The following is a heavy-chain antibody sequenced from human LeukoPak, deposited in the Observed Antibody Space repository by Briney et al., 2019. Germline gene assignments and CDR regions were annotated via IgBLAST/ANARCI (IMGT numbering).Heavy chain of an antibody. J-gene: IGHJ6*02. CDR1: GFAFSNSW. CDR2: INHEGGDI. Sequence: GESLRLSCAASGFAFSNSWMSWVRQAPGKGLEWVANINHEGGDIHYVDSVKGRFTISRDNAKDSLYLQMNSLRAEDTAVYYCATYINWVAGDVWAKGPRSPSP. V-gene: IGHV3-7*01. CDR3: ATYINWVAGDV. D-gene: IGHD1-1*01.